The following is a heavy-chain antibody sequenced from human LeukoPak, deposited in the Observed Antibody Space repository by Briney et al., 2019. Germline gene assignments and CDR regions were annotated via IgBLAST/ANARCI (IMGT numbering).Heavy chain of an antibody. CDR1: GGTFSSYA. D-gene: IGHD2-15*01. CDR2: IIPIFGTA. J-gene: IGHJ4*02. Sequence: ASVKVSCKASGGTFSSYAISWVRQAPGQGLEWMEGIIPIFGTANYAQKFQGRVTITADESTSTAYMELSSLGSEDTAVYYCARGPGYCSGGSCYRTFDYWGQGTLVTVSS. V-gene: IGHV1-69*13. CDR3: ARGPGYCSGGSCYRTFDY.